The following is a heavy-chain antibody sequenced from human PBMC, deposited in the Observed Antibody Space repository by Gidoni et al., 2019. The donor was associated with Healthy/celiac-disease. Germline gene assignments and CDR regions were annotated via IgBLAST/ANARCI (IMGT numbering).Heavy chain of an antibody. CDR1: GFTFRSYG. CDR3: AKDRYGGNPYYGMDV. D-gene: IGHD2-15*01. V-gene: IGHV3-30*02. J-gene: IGHJ6*02. Sequence: QVQLVESGGGVVQPGGSLRLSCAASGFTFRSYGMHWVRQAPGKGLEWVAFIRYDGSNKYYADSVKGRFTISRDNSKNTLYLQMNSLRAEDTAVYYCAKDRYGGNPYYGMDVWGQGTTVTVSS. CDR2: IRYDGSNK.